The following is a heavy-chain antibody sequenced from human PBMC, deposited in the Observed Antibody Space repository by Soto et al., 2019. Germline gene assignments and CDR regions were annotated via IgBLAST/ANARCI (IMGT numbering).Heavy chain of an antibody. D-gene: IGHD4-4*01. CDR2: ISYDGSNK. V-gene: IGHV3-30*18. CDR1: GFTFSSYG. J-gene: IGHJ6*02. CDR3: AKTYSNYYYYYGMDF. Sequence: HPGGSLRLSCAASGFTFSSYGMHWVRQAPGKGLEWVAVISYDGSNKYYADSVKGRFTISRDNSKNTLYLQMNSLRAEDTAVYYCAKTYSNYYYYYGMDFWGQGSTVTVSS.